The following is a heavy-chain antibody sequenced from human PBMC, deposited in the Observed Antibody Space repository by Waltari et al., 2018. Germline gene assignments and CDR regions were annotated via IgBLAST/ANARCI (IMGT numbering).Heavy chain of an antibody. D-gene: IGHD4-17*01. Sequence: QVQLQESGPGLVKPSETLSLTCTVSGGSISSHYWSWIRQPPGKGLEWIGYIYYSGSTNYNPSLKSRVTISVDTSKNQFSLKLSSVTAADTAVYYCARGGAVTTPFDYWGQGTLVTVSS. CDR2: IYYSGST. J-gene: IGHJ4*02. CDR3: ARGGAVTTPFDY. V-gene: IGHV4-59*11. CDR1: GGSISSHY.